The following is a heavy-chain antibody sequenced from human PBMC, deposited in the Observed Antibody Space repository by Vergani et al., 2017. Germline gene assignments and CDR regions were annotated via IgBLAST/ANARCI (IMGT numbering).Heavy chain of an antibody. J-gene: IGHJ4*02. Sequence: QVQLQESGPGLVKPSQTLSLTCTVSGGSISSGSYYWSWIRQPAGKGLEWIGRIYTSGSTNYNPSLKSRVTISVDTSKNQFSLKLSSVTAADTAVYYCARRGWGSSVGYFDYWGQGTLVTVSS. D-gene: IGHD6-6*01. CDR3: ARRGWGSSVGYFDY. V-gene: IGHV4-61*02. CDR1: GGSISSGSYY. CDR2: IYTSGST.